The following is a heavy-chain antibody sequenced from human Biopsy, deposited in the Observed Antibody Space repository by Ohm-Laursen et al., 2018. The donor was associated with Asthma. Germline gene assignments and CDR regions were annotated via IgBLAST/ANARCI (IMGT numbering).Heavy chain of an antibody. CDR3: ARPSPNWVIVYYYYHMDV. Sequence: VKISCKASGGMFGNYAISWVRQAPGLRLEWMGGISPIFGSSNYAQRFQGRVTITADISTRTVYMELSGLRFDDTAIYYCARPSPNWVIVYYYYHMDVWGQGTTVIVSS. V-gene: IGHV1-69*13. CDR2: ISPIFGSS. CDR1: GGMFGNYA. J-gene: IGHJ6*02. D-gene: IGHD1-1*01.